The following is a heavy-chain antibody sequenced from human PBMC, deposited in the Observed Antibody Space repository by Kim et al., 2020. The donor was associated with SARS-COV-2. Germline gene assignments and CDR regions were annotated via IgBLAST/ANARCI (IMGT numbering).Heavy chain of an antibody. D-gene: IGHD6-13*01. J-gene: IGHJ4*02. CDR3: ARDGILRRQLALDY. CDR1: GFTFSSYW. CDR2: IKQDGSEK. V-gene: IGHV3-7*03. Sequence: GGSLRLSCAASGFTFSSYWMSWVRQAPGKGLEWVANIKQDGSEKYYVDSVKGRFTISRDNAKNSLYLQMNSLRAEDTAVYYCARDGILRRQLALDYWGQGTLVTVSS.